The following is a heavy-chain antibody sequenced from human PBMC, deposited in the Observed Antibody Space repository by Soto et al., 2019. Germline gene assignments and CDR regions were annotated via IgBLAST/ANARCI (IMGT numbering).Heavy chain of an antibody. D-gene: IGHD3-22*01. Sequence: ASVKVSCKVSGYTLTELSMHWVRQAPGKGLEWMGGFDPEDGETIYAQKFQGRVTMTEDTSTDTAYMELSSLRSEDTAVYYCAPVSGYYYGPLDAFDIWGQGTMVTVSS. J-gene: IGHJ3*02. V-gene: IGHV1-24*01. CDR2: FDPEDGET. CDR3: APVSGYYYGPLDAFDI. CDR1: GYTLTELS.